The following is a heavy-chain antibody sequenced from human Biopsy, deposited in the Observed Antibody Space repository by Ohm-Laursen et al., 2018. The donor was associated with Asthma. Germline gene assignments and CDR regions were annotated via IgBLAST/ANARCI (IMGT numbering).Heavy chain of an antibody. D-gene: IGHD5-12*01. CDR3: ARGYSGSDRIVYYYSGLEV. J-gene: IGHJ6*02. CDR2: LIPVLGTP. Sequence: EASVKVSCKASGGTFSNYAISWVRQAPGQGLEWMGGLIPVLGTPDHAQMFEGRVTITADESTSTAYMELSSLSSEDTAVYYCARGYSGSDRIVYYYSGLEVWGQGTTVTVSS. CDR1: GGTFSNYA. V-gene: IGHV1-69*13.